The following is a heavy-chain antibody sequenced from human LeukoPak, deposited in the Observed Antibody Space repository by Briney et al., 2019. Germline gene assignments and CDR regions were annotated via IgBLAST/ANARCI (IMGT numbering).Heavy chain of an antibody. J-gene: IGHJ6*02. Sequence: PSETLSLTCTVSGGSISSYYWSWIRQPPGKGLEWLGYIYYSGSTNYNPSLKSRVTISVDTSKNQFSLKLSSVTAADTAVYYCARVPYYDILTGYPYYGMDVWGQGTTVTVSS. CDR3: ARVPYYDILTGYPYYGMDV. D-gene: IGHD3-9*01. CDR1: GGSISSYY. CDR2: IYYSGST. V-gene: IGHV4-59*01.